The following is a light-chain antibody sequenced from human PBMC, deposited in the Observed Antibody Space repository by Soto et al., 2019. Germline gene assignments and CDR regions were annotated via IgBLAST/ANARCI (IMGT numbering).Light chain of an antibody. CDR3: QQHNNWPLT. J-gene: IGKJ4*01. Sequence: IVLTQSPDTRSLSRVGAATGAFMASQSADSNLAWYHQKPGLAPRLLMCRISARATGIPARFSGSGSGTEFTLTISSLQSEDAAVYYCQQHNNWPLTFGGGTKV. V-gene: IGKV3D-15*01. CDR1: QSADSN. CDR2: RIS.